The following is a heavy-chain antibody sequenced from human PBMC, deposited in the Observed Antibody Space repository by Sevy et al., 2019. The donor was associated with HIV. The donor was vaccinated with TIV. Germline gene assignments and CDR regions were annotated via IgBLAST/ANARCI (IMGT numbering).Heavy chain of an antibody. Sequence: ASVKVSCKASGYTFTSYGISWVRQAPGQGLEWMGWISAYNGNTNYAQKLQGRVTMTTDTSTSKAYMELRSLRCDDTAVYYCARFRIALNDDFCSGYYLSWFDPWGQGTLVTVSS. D-gene: IGHD3-3*01. CDR3: ARFRIALNDDFCSGYYLSWFDP. J-gene: IGHJ5*02. CDR2: ISAYNGNT. V-gene: IGHV1-18*01. CDR1: GYTFTSYG.